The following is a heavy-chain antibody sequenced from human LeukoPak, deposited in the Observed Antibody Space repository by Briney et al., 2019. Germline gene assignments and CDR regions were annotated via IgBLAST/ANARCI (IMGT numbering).Heavy chain of an antibody. J-gene: IGHJ3*02. V-gene: IGHV3-66*01. Sequence: GGSRRLACAAAGFTVSSNYMSWVSQAQGKGLEWDSVIYSGGTTYYADSVKGRFTISRDNAKSSLYLQMNPLRAEDTAVYYCARAGHVITMIVVLDAFDIWGQGTMVTVSS. CDR3: ARAGHVITMIVVLDAFDI. D-gene: IGHD3-22*01. CDR2: IYSGGTT. CDR1: GFTVSSNY.